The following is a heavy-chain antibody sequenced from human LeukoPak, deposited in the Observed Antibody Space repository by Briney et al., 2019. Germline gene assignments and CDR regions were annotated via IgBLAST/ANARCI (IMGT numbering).Heavy chain of an antibody. V-gene: IGHV1-69*13. CDR1: GGTFSSYA. D-gene: IGHD3-22*01. Sequence: GASVKVSCKASGGTFSSYAISWVRQAPGQGLEWMGGIIPIFGTPNYAQKFQGRVTITADESTSTAYMELSSLRSEDTAVYYCARDPPYYDSSGYYFGYWGQRTLVTVSS. CDR3: ARDPPYYDSSGYYFGY. J-gene: IGHJ4*02. CDR2: IIPIFGTP.